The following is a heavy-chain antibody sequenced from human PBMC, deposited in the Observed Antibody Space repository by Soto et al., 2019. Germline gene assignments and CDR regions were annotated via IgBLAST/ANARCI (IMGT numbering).Heavy chain of an antibody. V-gene: IGHV3-23*01. CDR1: GFTFSSYA. J-gene: IGHJ3*02. CDR3: GKLGYCTNGVCYDAFDI. Sequence: EVQLLESGGGLVQPGGSLRLSCAASGFTFSSYAMSWVRQAPGKGLEWVSAISGSGGSTYYADSVKGRFTISRDNSKNTLYLQMNSLRAEDTAVYYCGKLGYCTNGVCYDAFDIWGQGTMVTVSS. CDR2: ISGSGGST. D-gene: IGHD2-8*01.